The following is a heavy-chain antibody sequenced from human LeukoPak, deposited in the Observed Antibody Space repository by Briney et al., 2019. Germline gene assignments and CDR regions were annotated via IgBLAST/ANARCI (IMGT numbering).Heavy chain of an antibody. Sequence: SETLSLTCTVSGGSISSYYWSWIRQPPGKGLEWIGYIYYSGSTNYNPSLKSRVTISVDTSKNQFSLKLSSVTAADTAVYYCARGYCSGGSCYYYWGQGTLVTVSS. CDR2: IYYSGST. CDR3: ARGYCSGGSCYYY. D-gene: IGHD2-15*01. V-gene: IGHV4-59*12. CDR1: GGSISSYY. J-gene: IGHJ4*02.